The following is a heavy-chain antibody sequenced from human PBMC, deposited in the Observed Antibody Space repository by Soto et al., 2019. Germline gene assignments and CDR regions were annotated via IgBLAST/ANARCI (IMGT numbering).Heavy chain of an antibody. CDR1: GGTFGSYA. J-gene: IGHJ6*02. V-gene: IGHV1-69*01. Sequence: QVQLVQSGAEVKKPGSSVKVSCKASGGTFGSYAISWVRQAPGQGLEWMGGIIPIPGTANYAQKFQGRVTIAADESTSTAYMELSSLRSEVTAVYSCARSQGSSTSLEIYYYYYYGMDVWGQGTTVTVSS. CDR2: IIPIPGTA. CDR3: ARSQGSSTSLEIYYYYYYGMDV. D-gene: IGHD2-2*01.